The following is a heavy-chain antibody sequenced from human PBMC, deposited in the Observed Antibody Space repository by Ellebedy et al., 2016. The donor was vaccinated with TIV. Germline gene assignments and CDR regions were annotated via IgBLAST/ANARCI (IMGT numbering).Heavy chain of an antibody. CDR3: ARAAGYSYDYAYDL. Sequence: ASVKVSCKASGDIFTNHYMHWVRQAPGEGLEWMGMINYSGGRTSYAQKFQGRVAMTGDTSTTTVYMELSSLRPDDTAVFYCARAAGYSYDYAYDLWGQGTRVSVSS. D-gene: IGHD5-18*01. J-gene: IGHJ5*02. CDR2: INYSGGRT. V-gene: IGHV1-46*01. CDR1: GDIFTNHY.